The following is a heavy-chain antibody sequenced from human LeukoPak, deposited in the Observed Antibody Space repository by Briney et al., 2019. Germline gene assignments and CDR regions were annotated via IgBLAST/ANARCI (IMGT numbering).Heavy chain of an antibody. V-gene: IGHV2-5*02. J-gene: IGHJ4*02. CDR2: LYWDDDK. CDR3: AYSGYGDSRFDY. CDR1: GFSLSTSGVG. D-gene: IGHD4-17*01. Sequence: SGPTLVNPTQTLTLTCTFSGFSLSTSGVGEGWVRQPPGKALEWLALLYWDDDKRYSPSLKSRLTITKDTSKNQVVLTMTNMDPVDAATYYCAYSGYGDSRFDYWGQGTLVTVSS.